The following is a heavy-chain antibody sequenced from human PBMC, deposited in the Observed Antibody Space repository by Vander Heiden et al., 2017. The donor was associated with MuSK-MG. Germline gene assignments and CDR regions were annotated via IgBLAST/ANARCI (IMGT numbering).Heavy chain of an antibody. CDR1: GFTFSTYA. CDR3: AKHRGYTVTTEVEN. CDR2: ISGSGGST. D-gene: IGHD4-17*01. J-gene: IGHJ4*02. Sequence: EVQRLASGGGLVQPGGSLRLSCAASGFTFSTYAMSWVRQAPGKGLEWVSSISGSGGSTYYTDSVKGRFTISRDNSKNTLYLHMNTLRVEDTALYYCAKHRGYTVTTEVENWGQGTLVTVSS. V-gene: IGHV3-23*01.